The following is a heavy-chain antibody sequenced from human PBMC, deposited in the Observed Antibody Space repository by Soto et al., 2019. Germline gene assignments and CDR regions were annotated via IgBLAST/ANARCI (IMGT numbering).Heavy chain of an antibody. CDR3: LKQWLDYFDY. Sequence: PGGSLRLSCAAPESTFTAYGMPWVRQVACKGLVCVAVMSYNGSNQYYADSVKGLYKISRDTSKQTRPLQMNSLRADDTAGYYCLKQWLDYFDYWGQGTLVTVSS. CDR1: ESTFTAYG. D-gene: IGHD6-19*01. V-gene: IGHV3-30*03. J-gene: IGHJ4*02. CDR2: MSYNGSNQ.